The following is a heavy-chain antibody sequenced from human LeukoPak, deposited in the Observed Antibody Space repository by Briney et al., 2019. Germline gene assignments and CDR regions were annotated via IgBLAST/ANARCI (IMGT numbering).Heavy chain of an antibody. CDR2: ISYTGTT. Sequence: SETLSLTCTVSGGSISSSGDYWGWIRQPPGRGLEWIGSISYTGTTYYNPSLKSRVTISVDTSKNQFSLKLSSVTAADTAVYYCARRGVVPAQSRFDYWGQGTLVTVFS. D-gene: IGHD2-2*01. J-gene: IGHJ4*02. CDR1: GGSISSSGDY. V-gene: IGHV4-39*01. CDR3: ARRGVVPAQSRFDY.